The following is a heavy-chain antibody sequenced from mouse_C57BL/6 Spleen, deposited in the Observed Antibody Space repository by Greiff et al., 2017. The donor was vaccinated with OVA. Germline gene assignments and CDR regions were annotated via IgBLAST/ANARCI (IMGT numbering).Heavy chain of an antibody. CDR3: ARGEYDGYLWYFDV. J-gene: IGHJ1*03. CDR2: IYPRSGNT. Sequence: QVQLQQSGAELARPGASVKLSCKASGYTFTSYGISWVKQRTGQGLEWIGEIYPRSGNTYYNEKFKGKATLTADKSSSTAYMELRSLTSEDSAVYVCARGEYDGYLWYFDVWGTGTTVTVSS. V-gene: IGHV1-81*01. CDR1: GYTFTSYG. D-gene: IGHD2-3*01.